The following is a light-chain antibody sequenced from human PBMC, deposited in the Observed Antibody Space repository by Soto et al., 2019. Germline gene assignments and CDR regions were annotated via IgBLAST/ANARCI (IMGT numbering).Light chain of an antibody. CDR2: EGT. CDR3: FSYAGSTYV. V-gene: IGLV2-23*01. J-gene: IGLJ1*01. Sequence: QSVLTQPPSASGSPGQSVAISCTGTISDVGGYNYVSWYQQYPGKVPKLVIYEGTKRPSGVSNRFSGSKSGNTASLTISGLQAEDEADYYCFSYAGSTYVFGTGTKV. CDR1: ISDVGGYNY.